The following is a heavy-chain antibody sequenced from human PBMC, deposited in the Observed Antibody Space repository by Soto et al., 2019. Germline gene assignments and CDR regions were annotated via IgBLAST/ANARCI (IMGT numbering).Heavy chain of an antibody. Sequence: PGESLTISCQVSGYTFNNYWVAWVRQRPGKGLEWMGIVFPGDSETRYSPSFQGQVTLSADQSTSTAFLKLSSVTAADTAVYYCARGRLIQHWGQGTLVTVSS. CDR2: VFPGDSET. V-gene: IGHV5-51*01. J-gene: IGHJ1*01. CDR3: ARGRLIQH. CDR1: GYTFNNYW.